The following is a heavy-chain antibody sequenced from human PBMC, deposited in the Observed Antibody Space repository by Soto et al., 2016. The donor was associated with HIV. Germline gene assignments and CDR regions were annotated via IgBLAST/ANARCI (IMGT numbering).Heavy chain of an antibody. V-gene: IGHV3-23*01. Sequence: EVQLLKSGDALTEPGGSLRLSCSASGFTFSNFAMTWVRQTPGKGLEWVSCISGSGINTYYRDSVKGRFIISRDNYRNILFLQMNSLTTEDTAVYFCARVGSGGTCLTGYFDLWGQETVVTVSS. CDR3: ARVGSGGTCLTGYFDL. J-gene: IGHJ4*02. CDR2: ISGSGINT. D-gene: IGHD2-15*01. CDR1: GFTFSNFA.